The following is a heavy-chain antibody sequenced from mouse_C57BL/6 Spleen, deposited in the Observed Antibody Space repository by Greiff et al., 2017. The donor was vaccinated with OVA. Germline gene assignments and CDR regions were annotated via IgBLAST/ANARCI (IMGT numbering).Heavy chain of an antibody. V-gene: IGHV1-52*01. CDR2: IDPSDSET. Sequence: QVQLKQPGAELVRPGSSVKLSCKASGYTFTSYWMHWVKQRPIQGLEWIGNIDPSDSETHYNQKFKDKATLTVDKSSSTAYMQLSSLTSEDSAVYYCARLYYYAMDYWGQGTSVTVSS. J-gene: IGHJ4*01. CDR3: ARLYYYAMDY. CDR1: GYTFTSYW.